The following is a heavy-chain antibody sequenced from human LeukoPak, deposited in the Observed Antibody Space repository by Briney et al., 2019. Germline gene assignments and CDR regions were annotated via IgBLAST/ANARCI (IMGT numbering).Heavy chain of an antibody. CDR1: GGSISSSSYY. V-gene: IGHV4-39*07. CDR3: ARDFHPDY. Sequence: PSETLSLTCTVSGGSISSSSYYWGWIRQPPGKGLEWIGSIYHSGNTYYNPSLKSRVTISVDTSKNQFSLKLSSVTAADTAVYYCARDFHPDYWGQGTLVTVSS. J-gene: IGHJ4*02. CDR2: IYHSGNT.